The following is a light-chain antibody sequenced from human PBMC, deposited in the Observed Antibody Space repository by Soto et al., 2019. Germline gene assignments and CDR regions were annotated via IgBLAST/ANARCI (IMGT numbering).Light chain of an antibody. CDR2: QTS. Sequence: EVVLTQSPVTLSFSPGERASLSCRASQFLSSYLAWYQQVPGQPPRLLIYQTSIRAAGIPARFSASGSGTDFTLTISDVQPEDFALYYCHQRQSWPRTFGQGTKVDIK. J-gene: IGKJ1*01. V-gene: IGKV3-11*01. CDR3: HQRQSWPRT. CDR1: QFLSSY.